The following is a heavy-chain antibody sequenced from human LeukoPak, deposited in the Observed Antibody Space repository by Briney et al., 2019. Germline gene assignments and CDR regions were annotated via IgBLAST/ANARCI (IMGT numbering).Heavy chain of an antibody. J-gene: IGHJ4*03. Sequence: GGSLRLSCAASGFTVSTNCMTWVRQAPGKGLEWVSTIYSGGTTYYADSVMGRFTISRHNSRNTLYPQMNSLRAEDTAVYYCARVDTVMAYYFDLWGHGTLVTVSS. CDR1: GFTVSTNC. V-gene: IGHV3-53*04. CDR2: IYSGGTT. D-gene: IGHD5-18*01. CDR3: ARVDTVMAYYFDL.